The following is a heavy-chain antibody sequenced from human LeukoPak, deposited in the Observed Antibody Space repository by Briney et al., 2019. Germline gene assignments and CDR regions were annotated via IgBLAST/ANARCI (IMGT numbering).Heavy chain of an antibody. CDR1: GFVFGHSW. CDR2: INLDGSEI. J-gene: IGHJ4*02. Sequence: GGSLRLSCEASGFVFGHSWLSWVRQAPGKGLEWVANINLDGSEINYLDSLTGRLTISRDNAKDSLYLQMNGLRAENTAVYFCVRDRGYSTFDYWGQGTLVTVSS. V-gene: IGHV3-7*03. D-gene: IGHD3-22*01. CDR3: VRDRGYSTFDY.